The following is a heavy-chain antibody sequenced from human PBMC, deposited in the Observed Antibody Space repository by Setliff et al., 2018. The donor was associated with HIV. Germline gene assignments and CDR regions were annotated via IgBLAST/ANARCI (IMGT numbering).Heavy chain of an antibody. CDR2: INTHNGNT. CDR1: GYIFTTFG. D-gene: IGHD6-13*01. J-gene: IGHJ4*02. V-gene: IGHV1-18*01. CDR3: AREHSTTWPYFDF. Sequence: GASVKVSCKASGYIFTTFGFSWVRQAPGQGLEWMGWINTHNGNTHYAQRFQGRVTMTRDTSTTTAYMELRSLRSDDTAVYFCAREHSTTWPYFDFWGQGTLVTVSS.